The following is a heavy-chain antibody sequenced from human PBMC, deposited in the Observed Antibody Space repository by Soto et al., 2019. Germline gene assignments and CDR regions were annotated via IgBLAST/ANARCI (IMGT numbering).Heavy chain of an antibody. V-gene: IGHV3-30*18. J-gene: IGHJ6*02. CDR2: ISYDGTNT. CDR1: GFTFSRNA. CDR3: AKERASGRPLYYYGMDV. Sequence: QVQLVESGGGVVQPGRSLRLSCAASGFTFSRNAMHWVRQGPGKGLEWVSIISYDGTNTYYADSVKGRFTISRDNSKKTLYLQMNSLRAEDTAVYYCAKERASGRPLYYYGMDVWGQGTTVTVSS. D-gene: IGHD6-19*01.